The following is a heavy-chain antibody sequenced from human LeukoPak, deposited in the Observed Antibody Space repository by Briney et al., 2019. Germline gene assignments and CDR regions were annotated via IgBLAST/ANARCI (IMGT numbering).Heavy chain of an antibody. J-gene: IGHJ4*02. CDR1: GFTFSSYS. D-gene: IGHD4-17*01. V-gene: IGHV3-21*01. CDR2: ISSSSYI. Sequence: GGSLRLSCAASGFTFSSYSMNWVRQAPGKGLEWASSISSSSYIYYADSVKGRFTISRDNAKNSLYLQMNSLRAEDTAVYYCARAIMTTGIPLTDYWGQGTLVTVSS. CDR3: ARAIMTTGIPLTDY.